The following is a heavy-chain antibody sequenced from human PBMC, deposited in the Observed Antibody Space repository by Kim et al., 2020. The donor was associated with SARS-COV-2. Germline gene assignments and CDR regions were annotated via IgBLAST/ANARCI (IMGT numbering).Heavy chain of an antibody. CDR1: GFTFSSYA. J-gene: IGHJ6*02. V-gene: IGHV3-30-3*01. CDR2: ISYDGSNK. CDR3: ARGRSIFGVVRV. D-gene: IGHD3-3*01. Sequence: GGSLRLSCAASGFTFSSYAMHWVRQAPGKGLEWVAVISYDGSNKYYADSVKGRFTISRDNSKNTLYLQMNSLRAEDTAVYYCARGRSIFGVVRVWGQGTT.